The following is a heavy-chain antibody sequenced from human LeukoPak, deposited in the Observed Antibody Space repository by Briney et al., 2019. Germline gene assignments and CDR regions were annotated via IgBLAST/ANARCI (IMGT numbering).Heavy chain of an antibody. CDR1: GYTFTNYD. CDR2: MNPNTGNT. D-gene: IGHD3-22*01. CDR3: ARMTYDGSGPNPNWFDP. J-gene: IGHJ5*02. V-gene: IGHV1-8*01. Sequence: ASVKVFCKASGYTFTNYDINWVRQATGQGLEWMGWMNPNTGNTGYAQRFQGRITMTRDTSTSTAYMELSSLRSDDTAVYFCARMTYDGSGPNPNWFDPWGQGTLVTVSS.